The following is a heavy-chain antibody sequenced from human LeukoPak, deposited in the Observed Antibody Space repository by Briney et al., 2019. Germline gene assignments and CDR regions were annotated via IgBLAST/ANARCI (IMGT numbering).Heavy chain of an antibody. J-gene: IGHJ4*02. Sequence: GGSLRLSCAASGFTFSSYWMSWVRQAPGKGLEWVSSISSSSSYIYYADSVKGRFTISRDNAKNSLYLQMNSLRAEDTAVYYCASTPLCGGDCYIFDYWGQGTLVTVSS. V-gene: IGHV3-21*01. D-gene: IGHD2-21*02. CDR2: ISSSSSYI. CDR1: GFTFSSYW. CDR3: ASTPLCGGDCYIFDY.